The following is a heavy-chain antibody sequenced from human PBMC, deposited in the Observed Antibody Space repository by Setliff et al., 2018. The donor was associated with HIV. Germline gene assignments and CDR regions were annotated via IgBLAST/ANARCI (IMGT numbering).Heavy chain of an antibody. CDR3: ARDDVGYCSADSCPYDASDV. Sequence: GASVKVSCKASGYSFTNYGISWVRQAPGQGLEWMGWISSYNDNTNYALNLQGRVTMTTDTSTSTAYMELRSLRSDDTAVYYCARDDVGYCSADSCPYDASDVWGQGTMVTVSS. J-gene: IGHJ3*01. V-gene: IGHV1-18*01. D-gene: IGHD2-15*01. CDR2: ISSYNDNT. CDR1: GYSFTNYG.